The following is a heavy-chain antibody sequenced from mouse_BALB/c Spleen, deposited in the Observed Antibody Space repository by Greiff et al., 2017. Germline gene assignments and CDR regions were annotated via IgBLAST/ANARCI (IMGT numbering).Heavy chain of an antibody. CDR3: ARNLDGNYGGAMDY. D-gene: IGHD2-1*01. CDR1: GFSLTSYG. Sequence: QVQLKQSGPGLVQPSQSLSITCTVSGFSLTSYGVHWVRQSPGKGLEWLGVIWSGGSTDYNAAFISRLSISKDNSKSHVFFNMNSLQADDTAIYYCARNLDGNYGGAMDYWGQGTSVTVSS. J-gene: IGHJ4*01. CDR2: IWSGGST. V-gene: IGHV2-4*02.